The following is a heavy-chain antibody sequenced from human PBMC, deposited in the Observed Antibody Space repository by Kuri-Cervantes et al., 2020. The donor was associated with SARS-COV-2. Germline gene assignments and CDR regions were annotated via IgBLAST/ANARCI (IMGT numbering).Heavy chain of an antibody. D-gene: IGHD2-15*01. CDR3: ARSSLGYCSGGSCSNWFDP. Sequence: ASVKVSCKASGYTFTSFYMHWVRQAPGQGLEWMGIINPSGGSTSYAQKFQGRVTMTRDTSTSTVYMELSSLRSGDTAVYYCARSSLGYCSGGSCSNWFDPWGQGTLVTVSS. J-gene: IGHJ5*02. CDR1: GYTFTSFY. CDR2: INPSGGST. V-gene: IGHV1-46*01.